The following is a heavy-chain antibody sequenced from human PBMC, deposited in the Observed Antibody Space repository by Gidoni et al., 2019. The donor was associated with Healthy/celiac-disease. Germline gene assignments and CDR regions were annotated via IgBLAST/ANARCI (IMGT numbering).Heavy chain of an antibody. Sequence: EVQLVESGGGLVKPGGSLRLSCAASGFTFSNAWMNWVRQAPGKGLEWVGRIKSKTDGGTTDYAAPVKGRFTISRDDSKNTLYLQMNSLKTEDTAVYYCTTSRGVGATDYYYYYMDVWGKGTTVTVSS. CDR2: IKSKTDGGTT. CDR1: GFTFSNAW. CDR3: TTSRGVGATDYYYYYMDV. J-gene: IGHJ6*03. D-gene: IGHD1-26*01. V-gene: IGHV3-15*07.